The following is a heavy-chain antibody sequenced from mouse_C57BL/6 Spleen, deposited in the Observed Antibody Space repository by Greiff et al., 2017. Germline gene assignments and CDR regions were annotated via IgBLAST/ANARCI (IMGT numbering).Heavy chain of an antibody. CDR1: GYTFTDYY. CDR2: INPYNGGT. J-gene: IGHJ2*01. Sequence: EVQLQQSGPVLVKPGASVKMSCKASGYTFTDYYMNWVKQSHGKSLEWIGVINPYNGGTSYNQKFKGKATLTVDKSSSTAYMELNSLTSEDSAVYYCARRAYYAEGDYWGQGTTLTVSS. V-gene: IGHV1-19*01. D-gene: IGHD2-10*01. CDR3: ARRAYYAEGDY.